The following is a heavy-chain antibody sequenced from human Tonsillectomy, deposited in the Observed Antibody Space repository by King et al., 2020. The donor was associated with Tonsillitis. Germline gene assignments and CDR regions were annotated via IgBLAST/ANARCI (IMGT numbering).Heavy chain of an antibody. J-gene: IGHJ4*02. Sequence: QLVQSGAEVKKPGSSVKVSCKASGGTFSSYAITWVRQAPGQGLEWTGGIIPIFGSANYAQKFQGRVTITADESTSTAYMELSSLRSEDTAVYYCAMPPVSNGCYGLDYWGQGTLVTVSS. CDR1: GGTFSSYA. CDR2: IIPIFGSA. D-gene: IGHD6-19*01. CDR3: AMPPVSNGCYGLDY. V-gene: IGHV1-69*12.